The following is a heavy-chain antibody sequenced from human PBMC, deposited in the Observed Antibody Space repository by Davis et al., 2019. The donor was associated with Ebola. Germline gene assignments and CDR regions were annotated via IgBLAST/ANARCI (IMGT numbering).Heavy chain of an antibody. Sequence: RGSLRLSCAASGFTFSDYYMIWVRQAPGKGLEWVSLIYSSGSTFYADSVKGRFIISRDNYENTLYLQMNSLRVEDTAVYFCARDPSGGSGWSVGYSGMDVWGKGTTVTVSS. CDR2: IYSSGST. CDR3: ARDPSGGSGWSVGYSGMDV. CDR1: GFTFSDYY. D-gene: IGHD6-19*01. V-gene: IGHV3-53*01. J-gene: IGHJ6*04.